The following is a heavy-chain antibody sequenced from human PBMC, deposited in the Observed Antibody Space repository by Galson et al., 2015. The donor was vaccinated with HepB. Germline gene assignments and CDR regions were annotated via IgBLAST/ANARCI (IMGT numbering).Heavy chain of an antibody. J-gene: IGHJ4*02. V-gene: IGHV3-74*03. Sequence: LRLSCAASGITLTSYWMHWVRQPPGKGLVWVSRISGDGTNTSYADSVKGRFTISRDNAKNTVYLQMNNVRGEDTAVYYCARGGGHYGDFVNWGQGTLVTVSS. D-gene: IGHD4-17*01. CDR1: GITLTSYW. CDR2: ISGDGTNT. CDR3: ARGGGHYGDFVN.